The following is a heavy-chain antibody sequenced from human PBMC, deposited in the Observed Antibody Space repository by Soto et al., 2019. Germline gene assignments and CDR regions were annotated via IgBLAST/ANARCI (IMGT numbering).Heavy chain of an antibody. CDR3: AYLGGVVPAALMHYYYKMDV. Sequence: SQTLSLTCVISGDSVSSNSGGWNWIRQSPSRGLEWLGRTYFRSKWYSDYAESVKSRITINTDTSKNQFSLQLKSVTPADTAVYYCAYLGGVVPAALMHYYYKMDVGGQGTTDTV. J-gene: IGHJ6*02. V-gene: IGHV6-1*01. CDR2: TYFRSKWYS. CDR1: GDSVSSNSGG. D-gene: IGHD2-21*02.